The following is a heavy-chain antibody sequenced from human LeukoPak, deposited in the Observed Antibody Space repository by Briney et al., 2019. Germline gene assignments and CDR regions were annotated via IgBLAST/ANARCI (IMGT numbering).Heavy chain of an antibody. J-gene: IGHJ4*02. V-gene: IGHV4-59*01. CDR1: GGSISSYY. D-gene: IGHD4-23*01. Sequence: PSETLSLTCTVSGGSISSYYWSWIRQPPGKGLEWIGYIYYSGSTNYNPSLKSRVTISVDTSKNQFSLKLSSVTAADTAVYYCARDLLGGPPGYWGQGTLVTVSS. CDR3: ARDLLGGPPGY. CDR2: IYYSGST.